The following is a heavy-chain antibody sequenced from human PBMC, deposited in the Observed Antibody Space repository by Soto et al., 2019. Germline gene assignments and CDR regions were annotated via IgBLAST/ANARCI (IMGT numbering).Heavy chain of an antibody. Sequence: LRLSCAASGFTFSSYSMNWVRQAPGKGLEWVSSISSSSSYIYYADSVKGRFTISRDNAKNSLYLQMNSLRAEDTAVYYCASGIAAAGTIYYYYYGMDVWGQGTTVTVSS. CDR3: ASGIAAAGTIYYYYYGMDV. J-gene: IGHJ6*02. CDR2: ISSSSSYI. V-gene: IGHV3-21*01. D-gene: IGHD6-13*01. CDR1: GFTFSSYS.